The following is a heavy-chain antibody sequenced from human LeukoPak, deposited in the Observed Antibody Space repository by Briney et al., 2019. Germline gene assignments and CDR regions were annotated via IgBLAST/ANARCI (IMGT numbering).Heavy chain of an antibody. V-gene: IGHV3-23*01. CDR2: ISGSGGST. CDR1: GFTFSSYA. CDR3: ATSLGYCSSTSCYYFDY. D-gene: IGHD2-2*01. J-gene: IGHJ4*02. Sequence: PGGSLRLSCAASGFTFSSYAMSWVRQAPGKGLEWVSAISGSGGSTYYADSVKGRFTISRDNSKDTLYLQMNSLRAEDTAVYYCATSLGYCSSTSCYYFDYWGQGTLSPSPQ.